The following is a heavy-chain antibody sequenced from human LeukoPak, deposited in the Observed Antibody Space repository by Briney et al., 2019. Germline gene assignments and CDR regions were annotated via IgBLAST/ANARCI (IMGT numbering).Heavy chain of an antibody. V-gene: IGHV1-18*01. J-gene: IGHJ4*02. CDR2: ISAYNGNT. D-gene: IGHD3-3*01. CDR3: ARSEFSRTPTGIFGVVIKNIDY. Sequence: GASVKVSCKAPGYTFTSYGITWVRQAPGQGLEWMGWISAYNGNTNYAQKLQGRVTMTTDTSTSTAYMELRSLRSDDTAVFYCARSEFSRTPTGIFGVVIKNIDYWGQGTLVTVSS. CDR1: GYTFTSYG.